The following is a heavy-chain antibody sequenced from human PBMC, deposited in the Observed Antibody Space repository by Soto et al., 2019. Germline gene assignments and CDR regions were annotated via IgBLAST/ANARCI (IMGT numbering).Heavy chain of an antibody. D-gene: IGHD5-12*01. Sequence: GASVKVSCKASGYTFTSYGISWVRQAPGQGLEWMGWISAYNGNTNYAQKFQGRVTITADKSTSTAYMELSSLRSEDTAVYYCAGSRGYSGYDLSWFDPWGQGTLVTVSS. J-gene: IGHJ5*02. V-gene: IGHV1-18*01. CDR3: AGSRGYSGYDLSWFDP. CDR1: GYTFTSYG. CDR2: ISAYNGNT.